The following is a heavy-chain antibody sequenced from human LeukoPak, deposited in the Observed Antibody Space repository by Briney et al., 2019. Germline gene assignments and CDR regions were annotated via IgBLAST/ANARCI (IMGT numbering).Heavy chain of an antibody. CDR1: GYSFTSYW. CDR2: IYPGDSDT. J-gene: IGHJ6*02. Sequence: GESLKISCKGSGYSFTSYWIGWVRQMPGKGLEWMGIIYPGDSDTRYSPSFQGQVTISADKSISTAYLQWSSLTASDTAMYYCARLRTTITGTTAYYYGMDVWGQGTTVTVSS. V-gene: IGHV5-51*01. CDR3: ARLRTTITGTTAYYYGMDV. D-gene: IGHD1-7*01.